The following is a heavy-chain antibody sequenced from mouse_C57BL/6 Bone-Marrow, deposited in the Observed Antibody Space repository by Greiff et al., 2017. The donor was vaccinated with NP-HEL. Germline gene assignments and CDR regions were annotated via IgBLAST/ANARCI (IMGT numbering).Heavy chain of an antibody. Sequence: VQRVESGAELARPGASVKLSCKASGYTFTSYGISWVKQRTGQGLEWIGEIYPRSGNTYYNEKFKGKATLTADKSSSTAYMELRSLTSEDSAVYFCARPRLPLYYAMDYWGQGTSVTVSS. CDR3: ARPRLPLYYAMDY. CDR1: GYTFTSYG. CDR2: IYPRSGNT. D-gene: IGHD5-5*01. J-gene: IGHJ4*01. V-gene: IGHV1-81*01.